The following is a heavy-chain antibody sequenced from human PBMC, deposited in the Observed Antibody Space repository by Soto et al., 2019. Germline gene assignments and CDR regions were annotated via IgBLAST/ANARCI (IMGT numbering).Heavy chain of an antibody. CDR1: GFTFSNYA. D-gene: IGHD5-18*01. J-gene: IGHJ4*02. CDR2: ISGSGAGT. Sequence: EVQLLESGGDLVQPGGSLRLSCAASGFTFSNYAMSWVRQAPGKGLEWVSAISGSGAGTYYVDSVKGRFTISRDNSKNTRYLQMNSLRAEDTAVYYCAKDSSWIQLCHDYSGQGTLVTVSS. CDR3: AKDSSWIQLCHDY. V-gene: IGHV3-23*01.